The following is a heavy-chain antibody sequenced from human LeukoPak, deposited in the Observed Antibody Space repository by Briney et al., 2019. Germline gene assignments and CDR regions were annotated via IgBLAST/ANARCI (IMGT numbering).Heavy chain of an antibody. Sequence: TGGSLRLSCEASGFTFSTFAMIWVRQPPGKGLEWVSSIFPSGGEIHYADSVRGRFTISRDNSKSTLSLQMNSLRAEDTALYYCAKDKFGGGIKTGTFDYWGQGTLVTVSS. CDR2: IFPSGGEI. CDR1: GFTFSTFA. CDR3: AKDKFGGGIKTGTFDY. V-gene: IGHV3-23*01. D-gene: IGHD3-16*01. J-gene: IGHJ4*02.